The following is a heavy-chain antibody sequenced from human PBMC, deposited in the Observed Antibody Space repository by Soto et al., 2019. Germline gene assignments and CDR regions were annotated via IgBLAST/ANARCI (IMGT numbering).Heavy chain of an antibody. V-gene: IGHV4-61*08. J-gene: IGHJ6*02. CDR2: IYYSGST. Sequence: SETLSLTCTVSGGSISSGGYYWSWIRQHPGKGLEWIGYIYYSGSTYYNPSLKSRVTISVDTSKNQFSLKLSSVTAADTAVYYCARWGPKGDDYKFSAGMDVWGQGTTVTVSS. CDR3: ARWGPKGDDYKFSAGMDV. D-gene: IGHD4-4*01. CDR1: GGSISSGGYY.